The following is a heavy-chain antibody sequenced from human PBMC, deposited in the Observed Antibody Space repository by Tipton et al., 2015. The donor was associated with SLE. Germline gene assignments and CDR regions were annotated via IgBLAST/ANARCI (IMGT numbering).Heavy chain of an antibody. CDR3: ARTYYYGSGVDY. CDR1: GGSISSGDYY. Sequence: LRLSCTVSGGSISSGDYYWSWIRQPPGKGLEWIGYIYYSGSTYYNPSLKSRVTISVDTSKNQFSLKLSSVTAADTAVYYCARTYYYGSGVDYWGQGTLVTVSS. D-gene: IGHD3-10*01. CDR2: IYYSGST. V-gene: IGHV4-30-4*01. J-gene: IGHJ4*02.